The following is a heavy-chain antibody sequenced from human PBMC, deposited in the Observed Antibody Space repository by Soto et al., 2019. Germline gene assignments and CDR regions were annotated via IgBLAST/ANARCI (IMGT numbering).Heavy chain of an antibody. CDR2: IYYSGST. D-gene: IGHD3-16*01. CDR1: GGSISSSSYY. J-gene: IGHJ6*02. V-gene: IGHV4-39*01. Sequence: NPSETLSLTCTVSGGSISSSSYYWGWIRQPPGKGLEWIGSIYYSGSTYYNLSLKSRVTISVDTSKNQFSLKLSSVTAADTAVYYCARHYGPQEYYYYYYGMDVWGQGTTVTVSS. CDR3: ARHYGPQEYYYYYYGMDV.